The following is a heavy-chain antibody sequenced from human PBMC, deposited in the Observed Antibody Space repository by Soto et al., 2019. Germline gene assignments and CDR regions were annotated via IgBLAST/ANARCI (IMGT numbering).Heavy chain of an antibody. CDR2: VNHSGST. D-gene: IGHD6-19*01. V-gene: IGHV4-34*02. J-gene: IGHJ2*01. CDR3: ARQWLVRYFDL. Sequence: QVQLQQWGAGLLKPSETLSLTCAVYGGSFNAYYWSWIRQPPGKELEWIGEVNHSGSTTYNPSLKSRVTISVDTSKNQSSLKLSSMTAADTAVYYCARQWLVRYFDLWGRGTLVTVSS. CDR1: GGSFNAYY.